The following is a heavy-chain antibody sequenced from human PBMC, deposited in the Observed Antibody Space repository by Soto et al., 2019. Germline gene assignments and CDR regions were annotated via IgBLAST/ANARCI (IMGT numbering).Heavy chain of an antibody. D-gene: IGHD1-26*01. CDR3: ATQEVGGSYVYTFDP. CDR1: GGSISSYY. V-gene: IGHV4-59*08. Sequence: PSETLSLTCTVSGGSISSYYWSWIRQPPGKGLEWIGYIYYSGSTNYNPSLKSRVTISVDTSKNQFSLKLSSVTAADTAVYYCATQEVGGSYVYTFDPWGQGTLVTVSS. J-gene: IGHJ5*02. CDR2: IYYSGST.